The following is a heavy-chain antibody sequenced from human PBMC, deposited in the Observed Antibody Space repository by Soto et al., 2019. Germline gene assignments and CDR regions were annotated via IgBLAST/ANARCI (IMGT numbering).Heavy chain of an antibody. D-gene: IGHD3-22*01. CDR2: IKQDGSEK. V-gene: IGHV3-7*01. CDR3: AREVGDYDSSGYYYGGASDI. Sequence: GGSLRLSCAASGFTFSSYWMSWVRQAPGKGLEWVANIKQDGSEKYYVDSVKGRFTISRDNAKNSLYLQMNSMRAEDTAVYYCAREVGDYDSSGYYYGGASDIWGQGTMVTVSS. J-gene: IGHJ3*02. CDR1: GFTFSSYW.